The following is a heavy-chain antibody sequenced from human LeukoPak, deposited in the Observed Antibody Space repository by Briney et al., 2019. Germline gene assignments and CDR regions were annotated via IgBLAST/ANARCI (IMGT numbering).Heavy chain of an antibody. J-gene: IGHJ4*02. V-gene: IGHV4-59*01. CDR1: SGSMSSYY. Sequence: SKTLSLTCAVSSGSMSSYYWSWIRQPPGKGLEWIGYIYYTGVTNYSPSLKRRLTISLDTAMKQFSLNLRSVTAADTAMYYCARGGSGYPLDYWGQGTLVTVSS. CDR3: ARGGSGYPLDY. D-gene: IGHD3-22*01. CDR2: IYYTGVT.